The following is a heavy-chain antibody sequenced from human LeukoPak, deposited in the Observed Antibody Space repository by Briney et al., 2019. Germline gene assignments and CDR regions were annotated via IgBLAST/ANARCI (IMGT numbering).Heavy chain of an antibody. CDR2: ISDTGSST. CDR1: GFTFSSSA. CDR3: AKDRMVYGY. V-gene: IGHV3-23*01. Sequence: GGSLRLSCAASGFTFSSSAMSWVRQAPEKGLEWVSAISDTGSSTYYADSVKGRFTVSRDNSKNTLYLQMNSLRAEDAAVYYCAKDRMVYGYWGQGTLVTVSS. J-gene: IGHJ4*02. D-gene: IGHD2-8*01.